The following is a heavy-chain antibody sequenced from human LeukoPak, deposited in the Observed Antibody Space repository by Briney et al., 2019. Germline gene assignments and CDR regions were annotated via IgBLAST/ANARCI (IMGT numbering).Heavy chain of an antibody. V-gene: IGHV1-46*01. Sequence: ASVKVSCKASGYTFTSYYMHCVRQAPGQGLEWMGIINPSGGSTSYAQKFQGRVTMTRDTSTSTVYMELSSLRSEDTAVYYCARPLNDYGDWKLLDYWGQGTLVTVSS. J-gene: IGHJ4*02. CDR3: ARPLNDYGDWKLLDY. D-gene: IGHD4-17*01. CDR2: INPSGGST. CDR1: GYTFTSYY.